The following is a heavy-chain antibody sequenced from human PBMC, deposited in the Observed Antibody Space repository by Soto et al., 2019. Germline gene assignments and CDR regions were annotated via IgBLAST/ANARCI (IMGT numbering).Heavy chain of an antibody. D-gene: IGHD5-12*01. CDR1: GDSISSANNY. CDR3: ARGRGYSYGLDP. V-gene: IGHV4-30-4*01. CDR2: ISYSGTT. J-gene: IGHJ5*02. Sequence: QVQLQESGPGLVKPSQTLSLTCTVSGDSISSANNYWSWIRQPPGEGLEWIGFISYSGTTSYSPSRKSRLSISLATSKTQSSRSLTSVTSADTAVYYCARGRGYSYGLDPWGQGTLVTVSS.